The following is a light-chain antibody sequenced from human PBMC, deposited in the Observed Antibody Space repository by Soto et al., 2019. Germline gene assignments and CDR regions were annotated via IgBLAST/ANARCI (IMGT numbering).Light chain of an antibody. Sequence: EIVMTQSPATLSVSPGERATLSCRASRSVSSNLAWYQQKPGQAPRLLIYAASTRATGIPARFSGSGSGTEFSLTISSLQSEDFAVYYCHQYNDWPPLYTFAQGTKLEIK. V-gene: IGKV3-15*01. CDR1: RSVSSN. CDR3: HQYNDWPPLYT. CDR2: AAS. J-gene: IGKJ2*01.